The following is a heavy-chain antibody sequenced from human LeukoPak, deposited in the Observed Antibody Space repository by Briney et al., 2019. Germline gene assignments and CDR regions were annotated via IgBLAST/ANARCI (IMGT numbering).Heavy chain of an antibody. CDR1: GFTFSSYA. J-gene: IGHJ5*02. CDR2: IYYSGST. Sequence: GSLRLSCAASGFTFSSYAMSWIRQPPGKGLEWIGYIYYSGSTNYNPSLKSRVTISVDTSKNQFSLKLSSVTAADTAVYYCARQYSSSFKFDPWGQGTLVTVSS. D-gene: IGHD6-6*01. CDR3: ARQYSSSFKFDP. V-gene: IGHV4-59*01.